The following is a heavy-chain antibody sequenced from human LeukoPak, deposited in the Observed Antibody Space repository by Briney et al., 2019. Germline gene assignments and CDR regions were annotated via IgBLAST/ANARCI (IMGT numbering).Heavy chain of an antibody. CDR3: ANLLAAAGLIPYDY. D-gene: IGHD6-13*01. CDR2: ISGSGGST. V-gene: IGHV3-23*01. Sequence: SGGSLRLSCAAPGFTFSSYAISWVRQAPGKGLEWVSAISGSGGSTYYADSVKGRFTISRDNSKNTLYLQMNSLRAEDTAVYYCANLLAAAGLIPYDYWGQGTLVTVSS. J-gene: IGHJ4*02. CDR1: GFTFSSYA.